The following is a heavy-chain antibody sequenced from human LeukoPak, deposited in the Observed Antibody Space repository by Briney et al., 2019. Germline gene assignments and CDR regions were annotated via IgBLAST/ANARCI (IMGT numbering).Heavy chain of an antibody. Sequence: GGSLRLSCAASGFTFSSYWMSWVRQAPGKGLEWVANIKQDGSEKYYVDSVKGRFTISRDNAKNSLYLQVNSLRAEDTAVYYCARERGSHCFDYWGQGTLVTVSS. D-gene: IGHD3-10*01. J-gene: IGHJ4*02. CDR3: ARERGSHCFDY. CDR2: IKQDGSEK. V-gene: IGHV3-7*01. CDR1: GFTFSSYW.